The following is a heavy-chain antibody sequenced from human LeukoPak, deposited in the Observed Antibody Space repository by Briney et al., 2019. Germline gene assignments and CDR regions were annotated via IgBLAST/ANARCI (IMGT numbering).Heavy chain of an antibody. V-gene: IGHV6-1*01. CDR1: GDSVSGNRAT. CDR3: GRAEHDWGSDY. D-gene: IGHD3-9*01. CDR2: IYYRSKWYS. Sequence: SQTLSLTCAISGDSVSGNRATWNWLRQSPSRGLEWLGRIYYRSKWYSDYAVSVKGRITINPDTSKNQFSLLLNSVTPEDTAVYFCGRAEHDWGSDYWGQRTLDTVSS. J-gene: IGHJ4*02.